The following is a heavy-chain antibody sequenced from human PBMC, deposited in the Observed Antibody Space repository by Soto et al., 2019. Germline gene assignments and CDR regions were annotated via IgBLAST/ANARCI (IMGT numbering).Heavy chain of an antibody. CDR1: GFTVSSNY. V-gene: IGHV3-66*01. Sequence: GSLRLSCAASGFTVSSNYMSWVRQAPGKGLEWVSVIYSGGSTYYADSVKGRFTISRDNSKNTLYLQMNSLRAEDTAVYYCARDTHILKGSYYYYMDVWGKGTTVTVSS. D-gene: IGHD3-9*01. CDR2: IYSGGST. J-gene: IGHJ6*03. CDR3: ARDTHILKGSYYYYMDV.